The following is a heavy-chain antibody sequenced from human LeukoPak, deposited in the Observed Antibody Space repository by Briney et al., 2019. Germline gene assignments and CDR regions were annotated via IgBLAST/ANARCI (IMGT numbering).Heavy chain of an antibody. J-gene: IGHJ4*02. V-gene: IGHV3-74*01. D-gene: IGHD1-14*01. CDR1: GFTFSSYW. CDR3: ARSNQADDY. Sequence: GGSLRLSCAVSGFTFSSYWMHWVRQVPGKGLVWVARINPGGSSITYADSVKGRFTISRDNAKNTLYLQMDSLRAEDTGVYYCARSNQADDYWGQGTLVTVSS. CDR2: INPGGSSI.